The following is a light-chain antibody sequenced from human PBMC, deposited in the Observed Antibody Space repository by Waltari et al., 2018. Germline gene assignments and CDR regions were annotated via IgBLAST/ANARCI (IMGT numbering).Light chain of an antibody. CDR1: QSVGTY. V-gene: IGKV3-20*01. Sequence: EIVLTQSPGTLSLSPGERANLSCRASQSVGTYLAWYQQKPGQAPRLLIYGASNRATGIPERFSGSGSGTDFSLTISRLEPEDFAVYYCQKYVNLPATFGQGTKVEIK. CDR3: QKYVNLPAT. J-gene: IGKJ1*01. CDR2: GAS.